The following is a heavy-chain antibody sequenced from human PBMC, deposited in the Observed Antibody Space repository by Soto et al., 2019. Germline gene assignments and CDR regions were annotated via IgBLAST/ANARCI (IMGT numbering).Heavy chain of an antibody. J-gene: IGHJ4*02. CDR2: IYYSGST. V-gene: IGHV4-30-4*01. Sequence: SETLSLTCTVSGGSISSGDYYWSWIRQPPGKGLEWIGYIYYSGSTYYNPSPKSRVTISVDTSKNQFSLKLSSVTAAETAVYYCARDTPGWLQSDYYFDYWGQGTLVTVSS. D-gene: IGHD5-12*01. CDR3: ARDTPGWLQSDYYFDY. CDR1: GGSISSGDYY.